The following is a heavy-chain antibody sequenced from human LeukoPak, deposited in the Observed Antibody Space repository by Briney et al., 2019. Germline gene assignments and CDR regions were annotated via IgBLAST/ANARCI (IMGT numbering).Heavy chain of an antibody. V-gene: IGHV1-2*02. J-gene: IGHJ4*02. Sequence: ASVKVSCKASGYTFTVYYMHWVRQAPGQGLEWMGWINPNSGGTNYAQKFQGRVTMTRDTSISTAYMELSRLRSDDTAVYYCAGALLGYCSSTSCLDYWGQGTLVTVSS. CDR2: INPNSGGT. D-gene: IGHD2-2*01. CDR3: AGALLGYCSSTSCLDY. CDR1: GYTFTVYY.